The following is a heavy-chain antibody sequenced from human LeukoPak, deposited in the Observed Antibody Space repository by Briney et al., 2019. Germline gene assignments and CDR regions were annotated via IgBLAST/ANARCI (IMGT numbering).Heavy chain of an antibody. V-gene: IGHV3-64D*06. CDR1: GFTLSNYA. J-gene: IGHJ3*02. CDR3: VKAPLPGAVPIEI. Sequence: AGGSLRLSCSASGFTLSNYAMYWVRQPPGKGLKCVSGISRIGGDTYYADSVEGRFTISRDNSKNTLYLQMSSLRPEDTAMYYCVKAPLPGAVPIEIWGQGTMVTVSS. CDR2: ISRIGGDT. D-gene: IGHD3-16*01.